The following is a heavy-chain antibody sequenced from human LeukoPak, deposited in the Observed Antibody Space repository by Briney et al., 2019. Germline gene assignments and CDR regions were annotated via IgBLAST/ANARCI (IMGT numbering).Heavy chain of an antibody. D-gene: IGHD3-3*01. CDR1: GGSFSGYY. J-gene: IGHJ5*02. Sequence: SETLSLTCAVYGGSFSGYYWSWIRQPPGKGLEWLGEINHSGSTNYNPSLKSRVTISVDTSKNQFSLKLSSVTAADTAVYYCARGRFLEWLLPRGWFDPWGQGTLVTVSS. V-gene: IGHV4-34*01. CDR2: INHSGST. CDR3: ARGRFLEWLLPRGWFDP.